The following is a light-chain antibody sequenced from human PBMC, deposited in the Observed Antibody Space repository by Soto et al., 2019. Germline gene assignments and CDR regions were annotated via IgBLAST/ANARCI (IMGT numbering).Light chain of an antibody. Sequence: DIQMTQSPSTLSASVGDTVTITCRASQTVSPWLAWYQQKPGKAPKLLIYKAYTLEGGVPSRFSGSGSGAEFTLTISSLQPDDFATYYCQQYKSYSEYTFGQGTKLEIK. J-gene: IGKJ2*01. CDR1: QTVSPW. CDR3: QQYKSYSEYT. V-gene: IGKV1-5*03. CDR2: KAY.